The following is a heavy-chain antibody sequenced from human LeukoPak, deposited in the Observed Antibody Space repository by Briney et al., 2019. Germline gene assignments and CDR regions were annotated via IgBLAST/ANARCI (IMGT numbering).Heavy chain of an antibody. D-gene: IGHD3-16*01. J-gene: IGHJ1*01. CDR3: AKDDAWGRYKD. Sequence: PGGSLRLSCAASGFTFSSYVMHWVRQAPGKGLEWVAIISYDGSNEYYADSVKGRFTISRDNSKNTVSLQMNSLRGDDTAVYYCAKDDAWGRYKDWGQGTLVTVSS. V-gene: IGHV3-30*04. CDR1: GFTFSSYV. CDR2: ISYDGSNE.